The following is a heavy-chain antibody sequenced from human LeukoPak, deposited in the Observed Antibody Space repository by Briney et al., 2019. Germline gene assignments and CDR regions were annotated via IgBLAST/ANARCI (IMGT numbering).Heavy chain of an antibody. CDR2: IGGSGEST. J-gene: IGHJ3*01. D-gene: IGHD5-24*01. Sequence: VGSLRLSCAASGFTFSVAAITCVRRAGGKGLEWVSLIGGSGESTYYADSVKGRFTISRDNSKHTLSLQMNSLRVEDTAMYFCAKDIQLSTWGLGPMVTVSS. CDR3: AKDIQLST. CDR1: GFTFSVAA. V-gene: IGHV3-23*01.